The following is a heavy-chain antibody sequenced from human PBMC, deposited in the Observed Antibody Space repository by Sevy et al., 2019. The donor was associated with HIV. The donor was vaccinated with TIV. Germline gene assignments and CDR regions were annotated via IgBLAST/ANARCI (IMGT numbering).Heavy chain of an antibody. J-gene: IGHJ4*02. CDR1: GFTFSSYW. CDR3: ASGGGYSNYYPDY. D-gene: IGHD4-4*01. Sequence: GGSLRLSCAASGFTFSSYWMSWVRQAPGKGLEWAANIKQDGSEKYYVDSVKGRFTISRDNAKNSLYLQMNSLRAEDTAVYYCASGGGYSNYYPDYWGQGTLVTVSS. V-gene: IGHV3-7*03. CDR2: IKQDGSEK.